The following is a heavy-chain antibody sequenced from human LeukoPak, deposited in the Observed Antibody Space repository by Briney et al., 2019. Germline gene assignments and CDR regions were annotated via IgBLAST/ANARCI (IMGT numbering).Heavy chain of an antibody. CDR2: ISGSVIST. CDR1: GFTFSDYA. Sequence: PGGSLRLSCAAAGFTFSDYAMSWVRQAPGKGLEWVSAISGSVISTYYADSVKGRFTISRDNSENTLYLQMNSLRAEDAAVYYCAKGDKGDDAFDIWGQGTMVTVSS. D-gene: IGHD3-10*01. J-gene: IGHJ3*02. V-gene: IGHV3-23*01. CDR3: AKGDKGDDAFDI.